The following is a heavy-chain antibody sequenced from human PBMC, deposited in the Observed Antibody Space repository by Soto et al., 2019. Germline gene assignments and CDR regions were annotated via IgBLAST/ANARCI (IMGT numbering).Heavy chain of an antibody. D-gene: IGHD1-7*01. V-gene: IGHV4-59*12. J-gene: IGHJ6*03. CDR3: AGTTSHQWYYMEV. Sequence: SETLSLTCTVSGGSMSSFYWSWIRQPPGKGLEWIGYISYSGNTNYNPSLKSRVTISLDTAKNQFSLQLTSVTPEDTAVYYCAGTTSHQWYYMEVWGKGTTVTVSS. CDR2: ISYSGNT. CDR1: GGSMSSFY.